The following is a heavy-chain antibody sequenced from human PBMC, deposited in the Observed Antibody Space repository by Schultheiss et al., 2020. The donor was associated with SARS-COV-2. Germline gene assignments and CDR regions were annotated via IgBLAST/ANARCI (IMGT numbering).Heavy chain of an antibody. D-gene: IGHD6-19*01. CDR3: AKKSPVTRTVAGLDY. V-gene: IGHV3-7*01. Sequence: GSLRLSCAASGFTFSTYWMSWVRQAPGKGLEWVANINQDGSEKYYVDSVQGRFSISRDNAKNSVYLQMNSLRAEDTAVYYCAKKSPVTRTVAGLDYWGQGTLVTVSS. CDR2: INQDGSEK. CDR1: GFTFSTYW. J-gene: IGHJ4*02.